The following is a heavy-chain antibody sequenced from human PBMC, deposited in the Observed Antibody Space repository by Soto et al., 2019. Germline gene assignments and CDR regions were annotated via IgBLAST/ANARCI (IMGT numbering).Heavy chain of an antibody. CDR1: GFTFSSYW. J-gene: IGHJ4*02. CDR2: IKQDGSEK. Sequence: GGSLRLSCAASGFTFSSYWMSWVRQAPGKGLEWVANIKQDGSEKYYVDSVKGRFTISRDNAKNSLFLQMNSLRAEDTALYYCAREGSYDTMDYWGLGTLVTVSS. V-gene: IGHV3-7*01. CDR3: AREGSYDTMDY. D-gene: IGHD3-22*01.